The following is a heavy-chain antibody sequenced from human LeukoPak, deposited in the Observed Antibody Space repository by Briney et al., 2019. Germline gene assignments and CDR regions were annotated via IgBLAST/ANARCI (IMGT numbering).Heavy chain of an antibody. CDR1: GYTFTSYG. D-gene: IGHD3-10*01. CDR3: AREGTGKYYFDY. Sequence: ASVKVSCKASGYTFTSYGISWVRQAPGQGLEWMGWISAYNGNTNYAQKLQGRVTMTTDTSTSTAYVELRSLRSDDTAVYYCAREGTGKYYFDYWGQGTLVTVSS. CDR2: ISAYNGNT. J-gene: IGHJ4*02. V-gene: IGHV1-18*01.